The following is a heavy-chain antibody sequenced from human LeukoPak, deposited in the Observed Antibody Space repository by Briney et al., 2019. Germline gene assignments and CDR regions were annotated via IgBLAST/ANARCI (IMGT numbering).Heavy chain of an antibody. V-gene: IGHV5-51*01. CDR1: GYSFTTHW. CDR2: IYPGDSDT. J-gene: IGHJ6*02. D-gene: IGHD6-6*01. CDR3: ARHRRGMDV. Sequence: GESLKISCKASGYSFTTHWIGWVRQMPGKGLEWMGTIYPGDSDTRYSPSFQGQVTISADQSISTPYLQGRSLKASDTAMYYCARHRRGMDVWGQGTTVTVSS.